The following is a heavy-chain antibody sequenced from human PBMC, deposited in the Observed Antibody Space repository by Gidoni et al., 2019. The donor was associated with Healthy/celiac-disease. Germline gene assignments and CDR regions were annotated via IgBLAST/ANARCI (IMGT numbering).Heavy chain of an antibody. J-gene: IGHJ5*02. CDR1: GFTFSSYS. CDR3: ARDRGYSGYDS. Sequence: EVQLVESGGGLVKPGGALRLSCSASGFTFSSYSMNWVRQAPGKGLEWFSSISSSSSYIYYADSVKGRFTISRANAKNSLYLQMNSLRAEDTAVYYCARDRGYSGYDSWGQGTLVTVSS. V-gene: IGHV3-21*01. CDR2: ISSSSSYI. D-gene: IGHD5-12*01.